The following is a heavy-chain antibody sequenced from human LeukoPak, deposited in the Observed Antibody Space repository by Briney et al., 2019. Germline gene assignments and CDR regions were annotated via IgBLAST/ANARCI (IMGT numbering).Heavy chain of an antibody. CDR3: VKDQGYSSGWGP. V-gene: IGHV3-23*01. J-gene: IGHJ4*02. Sequence: PGGTLRLSCAASGFTFSSYGMSWVRQAPGKGLEWVSAISGSGGSTYYADSVKGRFTISRDNSKNTLYLQMNSLRAEDTAVYYCVKDQGYSSGWGPWGQGTLVTVSS. D-gene: IGHD6-19*01. CDR2: ISGSGGST. CDR1: GFTFSSYG.